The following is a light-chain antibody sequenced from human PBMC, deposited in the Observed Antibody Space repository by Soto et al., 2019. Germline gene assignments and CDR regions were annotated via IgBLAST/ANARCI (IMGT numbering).Light chain of an antibody. V-gene: IGKV1-6*01. CDR3: LQDYNYPRT. CDR1: QGIRND. Sequence: AIQMTQSPSSLSASVGDRVTITCRASQGIRNDLGWYQQKPGEAPKLLIYGASSLQSGVPSRFSGSGSGTDFTLTISSLQPEDFATYYCLQDYNYPRTFGQGTKVEI. J-gene: IGKJ1*01. CDR2: GAS.